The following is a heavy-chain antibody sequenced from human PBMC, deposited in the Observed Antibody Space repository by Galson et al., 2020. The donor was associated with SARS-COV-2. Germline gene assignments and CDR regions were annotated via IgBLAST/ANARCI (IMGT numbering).Heavy chain of an antibody. Sequence: ASVKVSCKASGYTFAHYYIHWVRQAPGQGLEWMGWVYPHSGGTKYAQRFQGRITVTSDTSITTAYMDLDSLTFDDTAFYYCARDFGRDDGVELDFWGQGSLVTVSS. CDR1: GYTFAHYY. CDR3: ARDFGRDDGVELDF. V-gene: IGHV1-2*02. CDR2: VYPHSGGT. J-gene: IGHJ4*02. D-gene: IGHD1-1*01.